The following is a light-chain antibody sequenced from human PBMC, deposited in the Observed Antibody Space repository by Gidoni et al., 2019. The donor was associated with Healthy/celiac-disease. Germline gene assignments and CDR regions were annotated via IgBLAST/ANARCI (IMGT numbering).Light chain of an antibody. V-gene: IGKV1-39*01. CDR1: QSISSH. Sequence: DIQMTQSPSSLSASVGDRVTITCRASQSISSHLNWYQQKPGKAPKVLIYAASRLQSGVPSKFSGRGAGTDFTVTISSLQPEDIATYYWQQSYSTPGTFGGGTKVEIK. CDR2: AAS. J-gene: IGKJ4*01. CDR3: QQSYSTPGT.